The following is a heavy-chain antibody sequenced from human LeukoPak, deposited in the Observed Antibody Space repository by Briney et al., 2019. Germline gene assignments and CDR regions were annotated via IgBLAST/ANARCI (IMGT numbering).Heavy chain of an antibody. V-gene: IGHV3-30-3*01. CDR1: GFTFSSYA. D-gene: IGHD2-15*01. CDR3: ARGGDLGYCSGGSCYSVDY. J-gene: IGHJ4*02. Sequence: GRSLRLSCAASGFTFSSYAMHWVRQAPGKGLEWVAVISFDGSIKFYADSVKGRFTISRGNSKNTLYLQMNSLRAEDTAVNYCARGGDLGYCSGGSCYSVDYWGQGTLVTVSS. CDR2: ISFDGSIK.